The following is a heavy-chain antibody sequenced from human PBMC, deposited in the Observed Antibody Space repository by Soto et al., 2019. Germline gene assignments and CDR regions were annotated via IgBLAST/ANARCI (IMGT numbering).Heavy chain of an antibody. J-gene: IGHJ4*02. CDR2: VYYSGST. CDR3: ARHGYCSGGSCYPLPYFDY. Sequence: QVQLQESGPGLVKPSETLSLMCSVSGGSTRSYYWSWLRQSPGKGLEWIGHVYYSGSTNYNPSLKSRVTISVDTSKNQFSLKLSSVTAADTALYYCARHGYCSGGSCYPLPYFDYWGQGTLVTVSS. CDR1: GGSTRSYY. V-gene: IGHV4-59*08. D-gene: IGHD2-15*01.